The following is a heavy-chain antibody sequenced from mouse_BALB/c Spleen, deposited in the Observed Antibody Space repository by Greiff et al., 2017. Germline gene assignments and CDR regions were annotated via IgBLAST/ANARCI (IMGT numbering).Heavy chain of an antibody. D-gene: IGHD2-1*01. V-gene: IGHV3-6*02. J-gene: IGHJ4*01. CDR2: ISYDGSN. Sequence: VQLKESGPGLVKPSQSLSLTCSVTGYSITSGYYWNWIRQFPGNKLEWIGYISYDGSNNYNPSLKNRISITRDTSKNQFFLKLNSVTTEDTATYYCARADGNYYAIDYWGQGTSVTVSS. CDR3: ARADGNYYAIDY. CDR1: GYSITSGYY.